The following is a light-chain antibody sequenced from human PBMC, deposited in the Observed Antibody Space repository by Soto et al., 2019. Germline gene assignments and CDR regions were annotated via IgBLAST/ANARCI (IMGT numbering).Light chain of an antibody. Sequence: DIQMTQSPSSLSASVGDKVTITCRASQGISNYLAWYQQKPGKVPTLLIYSASTLQSGVPSRFSRSGSGTAFTLTISSLQPEDVATYYCQRDDSAPWTFGQGTKVEIK. CDR3: QRDDSAPWT. CDR1: QGISNY. J-gene: IGKJ1*01. V-gene: IGKV1-27*01. CDR2: SAS.